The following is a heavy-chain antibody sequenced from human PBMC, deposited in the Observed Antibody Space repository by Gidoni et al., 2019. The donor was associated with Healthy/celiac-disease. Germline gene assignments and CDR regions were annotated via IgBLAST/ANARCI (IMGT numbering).Heavy chain of an antibody. CDR3: ARESSGYYYYGMDV. D-gene: IGHD3-10*01. Sequence: EVQLVESGGGLVQPGGSLRLSCAASGFPVSSNYMSWVRQAPGKGLEWVSVIYSGGSTYYADSVKGRFTISRDNSKNTLYLQMNSLRAEDTAVYYCARESSGYYYYGMDVWGQGTTVTVSS. J-gene: IGHJ6*02. CDR2: IYSGGST. CDR1: GFPVSSNY. V-gene: IGHV3-66*01.